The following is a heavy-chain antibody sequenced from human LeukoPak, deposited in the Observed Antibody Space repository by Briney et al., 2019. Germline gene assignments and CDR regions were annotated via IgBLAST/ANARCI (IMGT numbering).Heavy chain of an antibody. CDR3: AKGGWLEY. CDR2: ISYDGSNK. V-gene: IGHV3-30*18. J-gene: IGHJ4*02. D-gene: IGHD6-19*01. Sequence: HAGGSLRLSCAASGFTFSSYGMHWVRQAPGKGLEWVAVISYDGSNKYYADSVKGRFTISRDNSKNTLYLQMNSLRAEDTAIYYCAKGGWLEYWGQGTLVTVSS. CDR1: GFTFSSYG.